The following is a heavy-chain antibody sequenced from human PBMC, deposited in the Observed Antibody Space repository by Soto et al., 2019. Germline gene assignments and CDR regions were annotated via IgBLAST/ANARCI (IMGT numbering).Heavy chain of an antibody. D-gene: IGHD6-19*01. V-gene: IGHV1-18*01. CDR2: ISAYNGNT. J-gene: IGHJ4*02. Sequence: QVQLVQSGAEVKKPGASVKVSCKASGYTFTSYGISWVRQAPGQGLEWMGWISAYNGNTNYAQKLQGRVTMTTDTSTSTAYMELRSPRSDDTAVYCCARESSGGGGYSSGWYHYWGQGTLVTVSS. CDR3: ARESSGGGGYSSGWYHY. CDR1: GYTFTSYG.